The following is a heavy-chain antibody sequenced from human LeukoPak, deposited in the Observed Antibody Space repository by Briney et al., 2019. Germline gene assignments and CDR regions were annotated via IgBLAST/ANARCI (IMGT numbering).Heavy chain of an antibody. CDR1: GFTFDNYA. CDR2: ISWNSNSI. V-gene: IGHV3-9*03. CDR3: VKVSYSSAGAEYFHL. D-gene: IGHD2-21*01. Sequence: GGSLRLSCAASGFTFDNYAMHWVRQVPGKGLEWVSGISWNSNSIDYADSVKGRFTISRDNAKNSLYLEMNSLRAEDMAFYYCVKVSYSSAGAEYFHLWGQGTLVTDSS. J-gene: IGHJ1*01.